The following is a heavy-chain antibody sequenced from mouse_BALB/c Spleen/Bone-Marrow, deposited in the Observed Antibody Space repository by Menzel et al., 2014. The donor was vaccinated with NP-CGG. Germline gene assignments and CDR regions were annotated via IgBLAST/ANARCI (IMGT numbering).Heavy chain of an antibody. D-gene: IGHD3-2*02. V-gene: IGHV5-6*01. Sequence: EVVLVESGGDLVKPGGSLKLSCVASGFTFSSYGMSWVRQTPDKRLEWVATISSGGSSTYYPASVKGRFTISRDNAKSTLYLQMSSLNSEDTAMYYCTRRPLQANSYFDCWGQGTTLTVSS. CDR1: GFTFSSYG. J-gene: IGHJ2*01. CDR2: ISSGGSST. CDR3: TRRPLQANSYFDC.